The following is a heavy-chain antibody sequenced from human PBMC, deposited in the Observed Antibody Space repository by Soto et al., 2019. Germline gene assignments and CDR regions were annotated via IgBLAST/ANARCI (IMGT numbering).Heavy chain of an antibody. Sequence: QVQLQESGPGLVKPSETLSLTCTVSGGSISSYYWSWIRQPPGKGLEWIGYIYYSGSTNYNPSLKGRVTISVDTSKNQFSLKLSSVTAADTAVYYCASRSSSDYFDYWGQGTLVTVSS. CDR2: IYYSGST. V-gene: IGHV4-59*01. CDR3: ASRSSSDYFDY. J-gene: IGHJ4*02. CDR1: GGSISSYY. D-gene: IGHD6-6*01.